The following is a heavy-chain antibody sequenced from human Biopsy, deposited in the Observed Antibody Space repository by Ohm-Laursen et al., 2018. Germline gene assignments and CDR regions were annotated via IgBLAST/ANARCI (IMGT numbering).Heavy chain of an antibody. CDR2: INPKSGDT. V-gene: IGHV1-2*02. Sequence: SVKVSCKPSGYTFTAFSVHWLRQAPGQGLDWMGWINPKSGDTDYPQNFQGRVSMTRDTSISTAYMGLSRLRSDDTAIYYCARGRRHCSGTCSRWYFDLWGRGTLVTVSS. CDR1: GYTFTAFS. CDR3: ARGRRHCSGTCSRWYFDL. D-gene: IGHD2-2*01. J-gene: IGHJ2*01.